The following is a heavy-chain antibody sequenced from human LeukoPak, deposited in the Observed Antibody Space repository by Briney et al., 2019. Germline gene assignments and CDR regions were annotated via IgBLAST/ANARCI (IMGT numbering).Heavy chain of an antibody. CDR1: GFTFSSYW. Sequence: AGGSLRLSCAASGFTFSSYWMSWDRQPPGKGLEWVANIKQDGSEKYYVDSVKGRFTISRDNAKNSLYLQMNSLRAEDTAVYYCARDGLYYDILTGTFDYWGQGTLVTVSS. CDR2: IKQDGSEK. CDR3: ARDGLYYDILTGTFDY. V-gene: IGHV3-7*03. J-gene: IGHJ4*02. D-gene: IGHD3-9*01.